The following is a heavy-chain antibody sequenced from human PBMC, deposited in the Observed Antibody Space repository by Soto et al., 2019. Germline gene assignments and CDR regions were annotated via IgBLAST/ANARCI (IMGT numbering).Heavy chain of an antibody. CDR1: GFTFSSYS. D-gene: IGHD5-18*01. J-gene: IGHJ5*02. V-gene: IGHV3-48*02. CDR2: ISSSSSTI. Sequence: EVQLVESGGGLVQPGGSLRVSCAASGFTFSSYSMNWVRQAPGKGLEWISYISSSSSTIYYADRVKGRFTISRDNAKNSLYLQMNILRDEDTAVYYCARVGYSNGYNWFDPWGQGTLVIVSS. CDR3: ARVGYSNGYNWFDP.